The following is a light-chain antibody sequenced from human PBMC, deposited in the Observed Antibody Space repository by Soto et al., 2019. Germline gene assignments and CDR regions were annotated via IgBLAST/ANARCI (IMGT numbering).Light chain of an antibody. Sequence: DIVMTQSPLSLPVTPGEPASISCRSSQGLLHSNGYNYLDWYRQKPGQSPQLLIYLGSNRASGVPDRFSGSGSGTDFTLKISRVEAEDAGVYYCMQRLQTPWTFGQGTKVDIK. CDR3: MQRLQTPWT. CDR1: QGLLHSNGYNY. CDR2: LGS. V-gene: IGKV2-28*01. J-gene: IGKJ1*01.